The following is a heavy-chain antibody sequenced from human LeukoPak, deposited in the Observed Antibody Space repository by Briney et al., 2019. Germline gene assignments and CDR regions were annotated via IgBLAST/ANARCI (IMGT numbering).Heavy chain of an antibody. CDR1: GFTFSSYT. J-gene: IGHJ4*02. V-gene: IGHV3-21*01. D-gene: IGHD6-13*01. CDR2: ISCSSRHK. Sequence: KRGGSLRLSCAASGFTFSSYTMNWVRQAPGKGLEWVSSISCSSRHKYYADSVKGRFTISRDNAKNSLYLQMNSLRAEDTAVYYCARTANFAAGYYIDYWGQGTLVTVSS. CDR3: ARTANFAAGYYIDY.